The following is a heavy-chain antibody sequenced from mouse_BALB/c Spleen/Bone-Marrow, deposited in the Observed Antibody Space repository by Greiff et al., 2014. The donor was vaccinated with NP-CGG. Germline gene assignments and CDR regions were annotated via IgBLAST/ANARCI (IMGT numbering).Heavy chain of an antibody. V-gene: IGHV14-3*02. Sequence: EVQLQQSGAELVKPGASVKLSCTASGFNIKDTYMHWVKQRPEQGLEWIGRIDPANGNTKYDPKFQGKATITADTSSNTAYLQLSSLTSEDTAVYYCASYYYGSSSFAYWGQGTLATVSA. D-gene: IGHD1-1*01. CDR2: IDPANGNT. CDR3: ASYYYGSSSFAY. J-gene: IGHJ3*01. CDR1: GFNIKDTY.